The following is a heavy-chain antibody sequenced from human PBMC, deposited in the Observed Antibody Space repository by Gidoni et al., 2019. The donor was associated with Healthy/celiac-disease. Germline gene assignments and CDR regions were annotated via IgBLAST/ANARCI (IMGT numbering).Heavy chain of an antibody. CDR2: IRGSGGST. CDR3: AKDSRITTVTTLGSASFDY. D-gene: IGHD4-17*01. V-gene: IGHV3-23*01. J-gene: IGHJ4*02. Sequence: EVQLFVSGGGLVQPGGSLRLSCAASGFPFSSYAMSWVRQASGQGLEWVSAIRGSGGSTYYADSVEGRFTISRDNSKNTLYLQMNSLRAEDTAVYYCAKDSRITTVTTLGSASFDYGGQGTLVTVSS. CDR1: GFPFSSYA.